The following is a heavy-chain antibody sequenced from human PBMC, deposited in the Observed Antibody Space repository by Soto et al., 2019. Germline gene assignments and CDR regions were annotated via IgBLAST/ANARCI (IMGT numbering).Heavy chain of an antibody. J-gene: IGHJ6*02. CDR1: GFTFSSYA. Sequence: QVQLVESGGGVVQPGRSLRLSCAASGFTFSSYAMHWVRQAPGKGLEWVAVISYDGSNKYYADSVKGRFTISRDNSKNALYLQMNSLRAEDTAVYYCARGYHYYDSSGYYYIRYGMDVWGQGTTVTVSS. V-gene: IGHV3-30-3*01. CDR2: ISYDGSNK. CDR3: ARGYHYYDSSGYYYIRYGMDV. D-gene: IGHD3-22*01.